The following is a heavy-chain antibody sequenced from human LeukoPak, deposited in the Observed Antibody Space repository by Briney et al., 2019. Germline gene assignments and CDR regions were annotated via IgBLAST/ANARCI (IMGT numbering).Heavy chain of an antibody. CDR1: GGSFSGYY. Sequence: SETLSLTCAVHGGSFSGYYWSWIRQPPGKGLEWIGEINHSGSTNYNPSLKSRVTISVDTSKNQFSLKLSSVTAADTAVYYCASTNSYSSSWYDYWGQGTLVTVSS. D-gene: IGHD6-13*01. V-gene: IGHV4-34*01. J-gene: IGHJ4*02. CDR2: INHSGST. CDR3: ASTNSYSSSWYDY.